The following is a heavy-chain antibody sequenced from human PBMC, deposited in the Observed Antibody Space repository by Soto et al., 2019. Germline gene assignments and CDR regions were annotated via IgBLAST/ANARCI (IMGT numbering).Heavy chain of an antibody. CDR3: ARATTLPFDY. CDR1: GFTFRDYS. V-gene: IGHV3-48*01. Sequence: VGSLRLSCAASGFTFRDYSMNWVRQAPGKGLEWVSYISGSSTTVHYADSVKGRFTISRDDAKNSLFLQMNSLRGEDTAIYYCARATTLPFDYWGRGTLVTVSS. J-gene: IGHJ4*02. CDR2: ISGSSTTV.